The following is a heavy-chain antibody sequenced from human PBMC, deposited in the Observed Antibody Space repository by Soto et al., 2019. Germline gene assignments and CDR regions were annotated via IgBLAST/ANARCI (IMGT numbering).Heavy chain of an antibody. D-gene: IGHD3-22*01. CDR3: TTDRGYLTFDY. Sequence: SETLSLTCAVSGGSISSGGYSWSWIRQPLGKGLEWIGYIYYNGNTNYNPSLKGRFTVSRDNVKNSLYLQMNSLRAEDTAMYYCTTDRGYLTFDYWGPGTLVTVSS. CDR1: GGSISSGGYS. J-gene: IGHJ4*02. CDR2: IYYNGNT. V-gene: IGHV4-61*03.